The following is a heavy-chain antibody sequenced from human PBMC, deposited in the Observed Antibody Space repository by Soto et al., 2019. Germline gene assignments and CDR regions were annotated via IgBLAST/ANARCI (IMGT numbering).Heavy chain of an antibody. CDR3: ARDSVYNTVDTPRNPYLYY. CDR1: GFTFSWYW. D-gene: IGHD2-15*01. J-gene: IGHJ4*02. CDR2: IKFDGSEK. Sequence: VQLVESGGGLVQPGGSLKLSCEASGFTFSWYWMSWVRQAPGKGLEWVANIKFDGSEKHYVDSVKGRFTISRDNAKNTLYLQMNSLRAEDTAVYYCARDSVYNTVDTPRNPYLYYSGPGTRVTVSS. V-gene: IGHV3-7*01.